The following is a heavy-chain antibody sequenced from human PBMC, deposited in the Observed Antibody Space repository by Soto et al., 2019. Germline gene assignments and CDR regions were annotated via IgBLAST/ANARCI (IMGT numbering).Heavy chain of an antibody. CDR3: ARGRALYGSGSYSPISDYYYGMDV. CDR1: GGSFSGYY. J-gene: IGHJ6*02. V-gene: IGHV4-34*01. Sequence: SETLSLTCAVYGGSFSGYYWSWIRQPPGKGLEWIGEINHSGSTNYNPSLKSRVTISVDTSKNQFSLKLSSVTAADTAVYYCARGRALYGSGSYSPISDYYYGMDVWGQGTTVTVSS. D-gene: IGHD3-10*01. CDR2: INHSGST.